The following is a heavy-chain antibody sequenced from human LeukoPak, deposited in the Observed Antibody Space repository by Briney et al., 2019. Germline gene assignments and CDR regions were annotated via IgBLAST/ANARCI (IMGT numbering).Heavy chain of an antibody. J-gene: IGHJ4*02. D-gene: IGHD3-10*01. Sequence: GGSLRLSCAASGFTFRSYGMRWVRQAPGKGLEWVSAISGGGTSTYYADSVKGRFTISGDTSKNTLYLQMNSLRAEDTAVYYCARDRYYGSGSSDYWGQGTLVTVSS. V-gene: IGHV3-23*01. CDR2: ISGGGTST. CDR1: GFTFRSYG. CDR3: ARDRYYGSGSSDY.